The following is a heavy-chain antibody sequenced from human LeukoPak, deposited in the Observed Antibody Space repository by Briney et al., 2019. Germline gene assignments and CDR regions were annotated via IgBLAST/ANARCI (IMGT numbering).Heavy chain of an antibody. V-gene: IGHV3-7*03. CDR3: ARDPDYGDPGPFFDY. Sequence: GGSPRLSCAASGFTFSNAWMSWVRQAPGTGLEWVANINPDGSGTFYVGSVKGRFTISRDNAKNSLYLHMNSLRAEDTAIYYCARDPDYGDPGPFFDYWGQGVLVTVSS. D-gene: IGHD2-21*02. CDR2: INPDGSGT. CDR1: GFTFSNAW. J-gene: IGHJ4*02.